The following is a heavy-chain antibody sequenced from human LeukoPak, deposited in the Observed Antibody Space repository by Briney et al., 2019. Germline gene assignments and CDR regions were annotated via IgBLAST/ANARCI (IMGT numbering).Heavy chain of an antibody. CDR3: ARQRRVRGAKEVYYYYYYYMDV. Sequence: SETLSLTCAVYGGSFSGYYWSWIRQPPGKGLEWIGEINHSGSTNYNPSLKSRVTISVDTSKNQFSLKLSSATAADTAVYYCARQRRVRGAKEVYYYYYYYMDVWGKGTTVTISS. CDR1: GGSFSGYY. V-gene: IGHV4-34*01. CDR2: INHSGST. D-gene: IGHD3-10*01. J-gene: IGHJ6*03.